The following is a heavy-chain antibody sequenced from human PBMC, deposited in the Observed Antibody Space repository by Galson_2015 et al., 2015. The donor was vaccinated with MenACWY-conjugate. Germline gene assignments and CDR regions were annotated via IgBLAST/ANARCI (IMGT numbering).Heavy chain of an antibody. CDR1: GFTFSSYS. D-gene: IGHD3-10*01. J-gene: IGHJ4*02. Sequence: SLRLSCAASGFTFSSYSMNWVRQAPGKGLEWVSYISSSSSTIYYADSVKGRFTISRDNAKNSLYLQMNSLRAEDTAVYYCARGTLLRSPLYPLDYWGQGTLVTVSS. V-gene: IGHV3-48*04. CDR2: ISSSSSTI. CDR3: ARGTLLRSPLYPLDY.